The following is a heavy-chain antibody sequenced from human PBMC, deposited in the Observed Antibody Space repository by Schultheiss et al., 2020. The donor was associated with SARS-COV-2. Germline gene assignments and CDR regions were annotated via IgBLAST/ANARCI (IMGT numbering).Heavy chain of an antibody. Sequence: ASVKVSCKASGYTFTSYGISWVRQAPGQGLEWMGWISAYNGNTNYAQKFQGRVTITADKSTSTAYMELSSLRSEDTAVYYCATHCSGGSCPTPYWGQGTLVTVSS. CDR2: ISAYNGNT. V-gene: IGHV1-18*04. D-gene: IGHD2-15*01. CDR1: GYTFTSYG. J-gene: IGHJ4*02. CDR3: ATHCSGGSCPTPY.